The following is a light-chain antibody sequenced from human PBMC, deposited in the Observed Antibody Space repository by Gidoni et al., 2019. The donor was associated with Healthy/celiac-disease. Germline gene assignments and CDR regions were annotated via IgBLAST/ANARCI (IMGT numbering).Light chain of an antibody. CDR1: QSVSSN. CDR2: GVS. Sequence: ELVMTQSPATLSVSPGERATLSCRASQSVSSNLAWYQQKPGQAPRLLIYGVSTRATGIPTRFSGSGSGTEFTLTISSLQSEDFAVYYCQQYNNWPSGTFGQGTKVEIK. CDR3: QQYNNWPSGT. V-gene: IGKV3-15*01. J-gene: IGKJ1*01.